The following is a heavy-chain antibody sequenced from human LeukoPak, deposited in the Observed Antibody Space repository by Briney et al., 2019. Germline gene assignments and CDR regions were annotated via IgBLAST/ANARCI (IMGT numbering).Heavy chain of an antibody. CDR2: IKQDGSEK. J-gene: IGHJ6*03. Sequence: GGSLRLSCAASGFTFSNYWMSWVRQAPGKGLEWVANIKQDGSEKYYVDSVKGRFTISRDNAKNSLYLQMNSLRAEDTAVYYCARAGFEDYYYYYMDVWGKGTTVTVSS. CDR1: GFTFSNYW. CDR3: ARAGFEDYYYYYMDV. V-gene: IGHV3-7*01. D-gene: IGHD3-10*01.